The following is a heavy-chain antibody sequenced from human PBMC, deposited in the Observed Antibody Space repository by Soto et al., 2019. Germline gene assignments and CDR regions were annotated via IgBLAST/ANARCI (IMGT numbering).Heavy chain of an antibody. CDR1: GFIFRVYD. V-gene: IGHV3-23*01. CDR3: AKLGTELSTSPRDFDS. J-gene: IGHJ4*02. Sequence: GGSLRLSSAKSGFIFRVYDMSWVLQAPGKGLEWVSGISPTGGTTYYADSVKGRFTISRDNSWHTLFVALKSLRVDDTAIYYCAKLGTELSTSPRDFDSWGQGALVTVSS. D-gene: IGHD1-7*01. CDR2: ISPTGGTT.